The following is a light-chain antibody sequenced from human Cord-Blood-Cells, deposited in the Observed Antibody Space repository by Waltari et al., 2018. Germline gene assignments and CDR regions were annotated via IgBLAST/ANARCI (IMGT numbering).Light chain of an antibody. CDR3: QQRSNWPPWT. CDR2: DAS. Sequence: EIGLTESPATLSLSPGERATLPCRSSQRVSSYLAWYQQKPGQAPTLLIYDASNRATGIPARFSGSGSGTDFTLTISSLEPEDFAVYYCQQRSNWPPWTFGQGTKVEIK. CDR1: QRVSSY. V-gene: IGKV3-11*01. J-gene: IGKJ1*01.